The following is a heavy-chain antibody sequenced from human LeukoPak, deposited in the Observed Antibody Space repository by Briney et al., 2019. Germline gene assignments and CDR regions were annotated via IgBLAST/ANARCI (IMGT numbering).Heavy chain of an antibody. V-gene: IGHV3-23*01. CDR2: IGGSGSNP. CDR1: RFTFSTFA. Sequence: PGGSLRVSCVASRFTFSTFAMTWVRQAPGKGLEWVSSIGGSGSNPNYADSVRGRFTTSRDNSKNTLYLQMNRLTAEDTAVYYCGRDPNGDYVGAFEFWGQGTLVSVS. CDR3: GRDPNGDYVGAFEF. J-gene: IGHJ3*01. D-gene: IGHD4-17*01.